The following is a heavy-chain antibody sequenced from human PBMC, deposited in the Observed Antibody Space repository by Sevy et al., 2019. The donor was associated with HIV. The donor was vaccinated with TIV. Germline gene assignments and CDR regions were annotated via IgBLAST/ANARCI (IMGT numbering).Heavy chain of an antibody. Sequence: GGSLRLSCAASEFMFSTYAMHWVRQAPGKGLEWVAVISYDGCSHYYADSVKGRFTISRDNSKNTLFLQMNSLRLEDTAFYYCARDAGYSTDWYPSDYWGQGTLVTVSS. J-gene: IGHJ4*02. CDR3: ARDAGYSTDWYPSDY. D-gene: IGHD6-19*01. V-gene: IGHV3-30-3*01. CDR1: EFMFSTYA. CDR2: ISYDGCSH.